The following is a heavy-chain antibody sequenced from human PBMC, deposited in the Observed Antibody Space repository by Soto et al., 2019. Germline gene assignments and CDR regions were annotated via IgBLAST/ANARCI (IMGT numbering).Heavy chain of an antibody. CDR1: GFTFNNYA. D-gene: IGHD3-22*01. Sequence: GGSLRLSCAASGFTFNNYAMNWVRQAPGKGLEWVSSISSMSDYKYYADSVKGRFTISRDNANNSLFLQMNSLRAEDTAIYYCAREPHYYDNSSITDFWGHGTLVTVSS. CDR3: AREPHYYDNSSITDF. J-gene: IGHJ4*01. V-gene: IGHV3-21*01. CDR2: ISSMSDYK.